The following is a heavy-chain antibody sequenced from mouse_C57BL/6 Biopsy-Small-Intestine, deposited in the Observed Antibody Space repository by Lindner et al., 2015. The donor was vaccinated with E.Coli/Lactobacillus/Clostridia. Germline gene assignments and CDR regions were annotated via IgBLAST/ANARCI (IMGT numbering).Heavy chain of an antibody. J-gene: IGHJ2*01. CDR1: GYAFTNYS. CDR3: ARLREGIAFDY. V-gene: IGHV1-54*01. CDR2: INPGSGDT. Sequence: VQLQESGAELVRPGTSVKATCKAAGYAFTNYSIEWVKQRPGQGLEWIGVINPGSGDTKYNEKFKGKATLTADKSSSTAYMQLSSLTSGDSAVYFCARLREGIAFDYWGQGTTLTVSS.